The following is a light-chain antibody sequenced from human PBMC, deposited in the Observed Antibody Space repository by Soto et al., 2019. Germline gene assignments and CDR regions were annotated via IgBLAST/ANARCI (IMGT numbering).Light chain of an antibody. CDR1: QSISSY. J-gene: IGKJ4*01. CDR3: QQYYSYPLT. V-gene: IGKV1-8*01. Sequence: AIRMTQSASSFSASTGDRVTITCRASQSISSYLAWYQQKPGKAPKLLIYAASTLQSGVPSRFSGSGSGTDFTLTISCLQSEDFATYYCQQYYSYPLTFGGGTKVEIK. CDR2: AAS.